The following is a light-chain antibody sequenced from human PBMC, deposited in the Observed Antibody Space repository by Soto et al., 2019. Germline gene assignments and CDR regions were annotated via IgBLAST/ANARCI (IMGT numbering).Light chain of an antibody. V-gene: IGKV3-15*01. CDR2: GAF. CDR1: QSVGSN. Sequence: EIVMTQSPATLSVSPGERATLSCRASQSVGSNLAWYQQKPGQAPRLLIYGAFTRATGIPARFSVSGSGTEXXXPXXXXQSEXFAVXXXXXHNNWPPWTFGQGTKVEIK. CDR3: XXHNNWPPWT. J-gene: IGKJ1*01.